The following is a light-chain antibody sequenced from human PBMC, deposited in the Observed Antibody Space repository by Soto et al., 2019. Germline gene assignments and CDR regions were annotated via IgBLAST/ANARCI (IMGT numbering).Light chain of an antibody. CDR1: QGISSY. J-gene: IGKJ4*01. V-gene: IGKV1-9*01. CDR3: QQVNVYPST. Sequence: DIHITHAPSSLSSSVLYRGTVTCRASQGISSYLAWYQQKPGKAPNLLIYDASTLHSGVPSRFSGGGSGTDFTLTISSLQPEDFATYYCQQVNVYPSTFGGGTKVDIK. CDR2: DAS.